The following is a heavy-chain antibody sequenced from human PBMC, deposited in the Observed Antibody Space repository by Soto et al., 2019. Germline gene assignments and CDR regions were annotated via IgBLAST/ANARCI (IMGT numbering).Heavy chain of an antibody. J-gene: IGHJ6*02. D-gene: IGHD1-26*01. Sequence: GSLRLSCAVSGFTFNSYSMNWVRQAPGKGLEWVSSISSFSNYMYYTDSVKGRFTISRDNSKNMLYLQMNSLRAEDTAVYYCAKSWGVGVNYFYYGMDVWGQGTTVTVSS. CDR2: ISSFSNYM. V-gene: IGHV3-21*01. CDR1: GFTFNSYS. CDR3: AKSWGVGVNYFYYGMDV.